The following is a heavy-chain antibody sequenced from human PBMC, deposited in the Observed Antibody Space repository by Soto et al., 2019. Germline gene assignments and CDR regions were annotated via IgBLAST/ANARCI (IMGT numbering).Heavy chain of an antibody. J-gene: IGHJ5*02. V-gene: IGHV1-3*01. CDR3: ARDGRQFTCFAP. CDR1: GYTFTSYA. Sequence: ASVKVSCKASGYTFTSYAMHWVRQAPGQRLEWMGWINAGNGNTKYSQKFQGRVTITRDTSASTAYMELSSLRSEDTAVYYCARDGRQFTCFAPGGQEPLVTVSS. D-gene: IGHD1-26*01. CDR2: INAGNGNT.